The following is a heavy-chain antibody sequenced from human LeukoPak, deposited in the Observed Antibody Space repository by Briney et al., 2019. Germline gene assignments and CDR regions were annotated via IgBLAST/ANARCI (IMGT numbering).Heavy chain of an antibody. Sequence: GASVKVSCKASGYTFTSYDINWVRQATGQGLEWMGWMNPNSGNTGYAQKFQGRVTITRNTSISTAYMELSSLRSEDTAVYYCARDGGVVPATYYYYMDVWGKGTTVTVSS. CDR3: ARDGGVVPATYYYYMDV. CDR2: MNPNSGNT. J-gene: IGHJ6*03. CDR1: GYTFTSYD. V-gene: IGHV1-8*03. D-gene: IGHD2-2*01.